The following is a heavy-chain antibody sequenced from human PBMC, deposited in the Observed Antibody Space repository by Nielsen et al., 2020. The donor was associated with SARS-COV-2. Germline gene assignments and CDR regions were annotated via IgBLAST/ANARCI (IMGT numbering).Heavy chain of an antibody. CDR1: GGSISTYY. V-gene: IGHV4-59*08. Sequence: SETLSLTCTVSGGSISTYYWSWIRQSPGKGVEWIGQVSYSGRTGYNPSLSRQRRVTISVDTSKNQFSLQLTSVTAADTALYYCARQRGRGWYFDLWGRGTLVTVSS. CDR2: VSYSGRT. CDR3: ARQRGRGWYFDL. D-gene: IGHD3-16*01. J-gene: IGHJ2*01.